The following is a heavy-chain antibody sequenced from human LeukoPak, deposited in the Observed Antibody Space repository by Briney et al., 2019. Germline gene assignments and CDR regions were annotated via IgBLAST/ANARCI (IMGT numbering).Heavy chain of an antibody. V-gene: IGHV4-39*07. CDR1: GGSISSSSYY. D-gene: IGHD3-3*01. CDR2: IYYSGST. J-gene: IGHJ5*02. CDR3: ARVFAGGWFDP. Sequence: PSETLSLTCTVSGGSISSSSYYWGWIRQPPGKGLEWIGSIYYSGSTYYNPSLKSRVTISVDTSKNQFSLKLSSVTAADTAVYYCARVFAGGWFDPWGQGTLVTVSS.